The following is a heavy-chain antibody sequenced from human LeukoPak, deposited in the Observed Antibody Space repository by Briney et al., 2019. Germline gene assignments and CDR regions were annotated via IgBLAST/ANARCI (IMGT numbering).Heavy chain of an antibody. V-gene: IGHV3-23*01. CDR3: AKDQTVAGTYDS. Sequence: GGSLRLSCVASGFSFNTNAMTWVRQAPGKGLEWVSTLSGRGDSTFYADSVKGRFAISRDKSENTLHLQMNSLRAEDTAIYYCAKDQTVAGTYDSRGRGTLVIVSS. CDR1: GFSFNTNA. J-gene: IGHJ4*02. D-gene: IGHD6-19*01. CDR2: LSGRGDST.